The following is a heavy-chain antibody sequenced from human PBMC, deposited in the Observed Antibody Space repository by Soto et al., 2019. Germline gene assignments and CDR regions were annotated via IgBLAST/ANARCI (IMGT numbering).Heavy chain of an antibody. CDR2: INPSGGST. Sequence: ASVKVSCKASGYMFTSYYMHWVRQAPGHGLEWMGIINPSGGSTIYAQKFQGRVTMTRDTSTSTVYMELSSLRSEDTAVYFCASGGGCSGGSCYLDYWGQGTLVTVSS. D-gene: IGHD2-15*01. V-gene: IGHV1-46*01. CDR3: ASGGGCSGGSCYLDY. CDR1: GYMFTSYY. J-gene: IGHJ4*02.